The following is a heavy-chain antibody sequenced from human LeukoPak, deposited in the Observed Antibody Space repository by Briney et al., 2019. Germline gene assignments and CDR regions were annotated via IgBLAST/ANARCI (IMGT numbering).Heavy chain of an antibody. Sequence: GGSLRLSCAVSGFTFSNYAMNWVRQAPGKGLEWVSGISGSGGDTYYADSVKGRLTISRDNSQNTLYLQMNSLRAEDTAVYYCAKDPLSFAGDHPSDAFDIWGQGTMVTVSS. CDR3: AKDPLSFAGDHPSDAFDI. D-gene: IGHD7-27*01. V-gene: IGHV3-23*01. J-gene: IGHJ3*02. CDR1: GFTFSNYA. CDR2: ISGSGGDT.